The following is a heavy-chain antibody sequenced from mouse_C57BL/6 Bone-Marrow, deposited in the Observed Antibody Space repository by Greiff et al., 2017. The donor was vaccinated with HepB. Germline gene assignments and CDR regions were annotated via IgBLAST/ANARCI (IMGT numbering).Heavy chain of an antibody. Sequence: VQLQQPGAELVKPGASVKLSCKASGYTFTSYLMHWVKQRPGQGLEWIGMIHPNSGSTNYNEKFKSKATLTVDKSSSTAYMQRSSLTSEDSAVYYGARSSFYGSSYFDYWGQGTTLTVSS. CDR3: ARSSFYGSSYFDY. D-gene: IGHD1-1*01. CDR1: GYTFTSYL. V-gene: IGHV1-64*01. CDR2: IHPNSGST. J-gene: IGHJ2*01.